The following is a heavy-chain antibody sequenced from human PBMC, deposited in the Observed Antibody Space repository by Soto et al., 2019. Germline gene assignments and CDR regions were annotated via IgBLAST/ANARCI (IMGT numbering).Heavy chain of an antibody. CDR3: AARVHYYDSSGPGEY. CDR1: GFTFTSSA. D-gene: IGHD3-22*01. V-gene: IGHV1-58*01. CDR2: IVVGSGNT. Sequence: SVKVSCKASGFTFTSSAVQWVRQARGQRLEGIGWIVVGSGNTNYAQKFQERVTITRDMSTSTAYMELSSLRSEDTAVYYCAARVHYYDSSGPGEYWGQGTLVTVSP. J-gene: IGHJ4*02.